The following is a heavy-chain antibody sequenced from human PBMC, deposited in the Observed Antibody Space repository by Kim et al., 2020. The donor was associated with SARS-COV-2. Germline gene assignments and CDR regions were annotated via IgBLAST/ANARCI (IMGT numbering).Heavy chain of an antibody. D-gene: IGHD3-10*01. CDR3: ARGYGSGSLYGMDV. Sequence: NPSLTSRVTISVARSKNQFSLKLSSVTAADTAVYYCARGYGSGSLYGMDVWGQGTTVTVSS. V-gene: IGHV4-30-2*01. J-gene: IGHJ6*02.